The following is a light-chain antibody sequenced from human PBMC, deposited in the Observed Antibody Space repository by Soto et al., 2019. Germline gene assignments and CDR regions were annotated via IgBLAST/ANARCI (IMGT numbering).Light chain of an antibody. J-gene: IGKJ1*01. CDR2: GAS. CDR3: QQYGSSPRT. Sequence: EIVLTQSPGTLSLSPGERATLSCRASQSVSNNYLALYQQKPGQAPRLLIYGASSRATGLPDRFSGSGSGAEFTLIISRLEHEDVAVFYCQQYGSSPRTFGQGTRVEIK. V-gene: IGKV3-20*01. CDR1: QSVSNNY.